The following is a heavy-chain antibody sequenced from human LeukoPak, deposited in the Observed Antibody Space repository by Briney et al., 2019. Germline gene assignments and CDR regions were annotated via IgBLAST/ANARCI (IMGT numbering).Heavy chain of an antibody. Sequence: ASVKVSCKASGYTFTDYYIHWVRQAPGQGLEWIGWINHNSGGTNYGQNIQGRVTMTRDTSISTAYMEVRSLRFDDTAMYYCARHVGYSNWFDPWGQGTLVTVSS. D-gene: IGHD2-15*01. V-gene: IGHV1-2*02. J-gene: IGHJ5*02. CDR1: GYTFTDYY. CDR3: ARHVGYSNWFDP. CDR2: INHNSGGT.